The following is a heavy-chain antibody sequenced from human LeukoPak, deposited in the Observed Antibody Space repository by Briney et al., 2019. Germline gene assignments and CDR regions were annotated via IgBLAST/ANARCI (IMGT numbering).Heavy chain of an antibody. CDR1: GFTFSDHY. D-gene: IGHD1-26*01. Sequence: GGSLRLSCAASGFTFSDHYMDWVRQAPGKELEWVGRSRNKANSYSTEYAASVKGRFTISRDDSKNSLYLQMNSLKTEDTAVYYCAKISMGATETSDSWGQGTLVTVSS. CDR3: AKISMGATETSDS. J-gene: IGHJ5*01. V-gene: IGHV3-72*01. CDR2: SRNKANSYST.